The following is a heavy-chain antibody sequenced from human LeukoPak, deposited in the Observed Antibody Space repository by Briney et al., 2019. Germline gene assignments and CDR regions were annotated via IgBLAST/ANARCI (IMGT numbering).Heavy chain of an antibody. D-gene: IGHD6-13*01. Sequence: SQTLSLTCTVSGGSISSGGYYWSWIRQPPGKGLEWIGYIYHSGSTYYNPSLESRVTISVDRSKNQFSLKLSSVTAADTAVYYCARDGSFGWQQLAPHYYYMDVWGKGTTVTVSS. J-gene: IGHJ6*03. CDR2: IYHSGST. V-gene: IGHV4-30-2*01. CDR3: ARDGSFGWQQLAPHYYYMDV. CDR1: GGSISSGGYY.